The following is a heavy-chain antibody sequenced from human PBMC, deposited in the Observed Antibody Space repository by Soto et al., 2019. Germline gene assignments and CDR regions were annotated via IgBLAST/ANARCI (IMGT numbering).Heavy chain of an antibody. J-gene: IGHJ4*02. V-gene: IGHV1-8*01. CDR3: ARGWEVPAATFDS. CDR1: GYTFTSYD. Sequence: QVQLVQSGAEVKKPGTSVKVSCKASGYTFTSYDSNWVRQATGQGLEWLGWINPNSGNTGYAQKFQGRVPMTRDSSITPAYMELSNLRSEDTAVYFCARGWEVPAATFDSWGQVTLVTVSS. D-gene: IGHD2-2*01. CDR2: INPNSGNT.